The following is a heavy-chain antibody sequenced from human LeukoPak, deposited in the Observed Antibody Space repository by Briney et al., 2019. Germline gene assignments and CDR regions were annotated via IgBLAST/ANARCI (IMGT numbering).Heavy chain of an antibody. J-gene: IGHJ4*02. V-gene: IGHV4-34*01. CDR3: ARVGLPQGYFDY. D-gene: IGHD5-12*01. CDR1: GGSFSGYY. CDR2: INHSGST. Sequence: PSETLSLTCAVYGGSFSGYYWSWIRQPPGKGLEWIGEINHSGSTNYNPSLKSRVTISVDTSKNQFSLKLSSVTAADTAVYYCARVGLPQGYFDYWGQGTLVTVSS.